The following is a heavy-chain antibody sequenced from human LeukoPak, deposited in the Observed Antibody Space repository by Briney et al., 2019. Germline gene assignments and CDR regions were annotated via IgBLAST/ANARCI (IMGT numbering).Heavy chain of an antibody. Sequence: GRSLRLSCAASGFTFSTYAMHCVRQAPGKGLEYVAAISSNGGATDYADSVKGRFTISRDNSKNTLYLKMGSLSAEDMAVYYCARRPSNVYYYVDYWGQGTLVTVSS. CDR1: GFTFSTYA. CDR3: ARRPSNVYYYVDY. J-gene: IGHJ4*02. V-gene: IGHV3-64*02. CDR2: ISSNGGAT. D-gene: IGHD2-8*01.